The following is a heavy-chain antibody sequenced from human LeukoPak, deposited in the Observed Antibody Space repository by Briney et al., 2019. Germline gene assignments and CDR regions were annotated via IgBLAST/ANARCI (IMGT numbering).Heavy chain of an antibody. CDR1: GFTFSSYG. V-gene: IGHV3-30*02. D-gene: IGHD6-19*01. Sequence: GGSLRLXCAASGFTFSSYGMPWVRQAPGKGLESVAFIRYDGSNKYYADSVKGRFTISRDNSKNTLYLQMNSLRAEDTAVYYSTRAPWLLQRMGGFDYWGQGTLVTVSS. J-gene: IGHJ4*02. CDR2: IRYDGSNK. CDR3: TRAPWLLQRMGGFDY.